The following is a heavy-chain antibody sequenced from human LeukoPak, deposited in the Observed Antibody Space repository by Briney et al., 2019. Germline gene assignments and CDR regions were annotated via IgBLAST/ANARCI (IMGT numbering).Heavy chain of an antibody. CDR3: ARQAVAGTTGYYYYYMDV. V-gene: IGHV1-18*01. J-gene: IGHJ6*03. Sequence: ASVKVSCKASGYTFTSYGISWVRQAPGRGLEWMGWISAYNGNTNYAQKLQGRVTMTTDTSTSTAYMELRSLRSDDTAVYYCARQAVAGTTGYYYYYMDVWGKGTTVTVSS. D-gene: IGHD6-19*01. CDR2: ISAYNGNT. CDR1: GYTFTSYG.